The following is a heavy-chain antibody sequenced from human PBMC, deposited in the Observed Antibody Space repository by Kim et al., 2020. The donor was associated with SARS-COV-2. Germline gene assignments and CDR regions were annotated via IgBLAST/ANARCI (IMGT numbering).Heavy chain of an antibody. Sequence: SETLSLTCTVSGGSISSYYWSWIRQPPGKGLEWIGYIYYSGSTNYNPSLKSRVTISVDTSKNQFSLKLSSVTAADTAVYYCARGPIYYYYGMDVWGQGTTVTVSS. CDR3: ARGPIYYYYGMDV. CDR2: IYYSGST. V-gene: IGHV4-59*01. J-gene: IGHJ6*02. CDR1: GGSISSYY.